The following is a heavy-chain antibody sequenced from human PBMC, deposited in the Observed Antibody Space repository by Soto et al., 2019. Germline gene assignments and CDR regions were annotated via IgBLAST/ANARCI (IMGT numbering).Heavy chain of an antibody. D-gene: IGHD1-26*01. CDR2: IKSKTDGGTT. V-gene: IGHV3-15*01. Sequence: VQLVESGGGLVKPGGSLRLSCAASGFTFNNAWMSWVRQAPGKGLEWVGRIKSKTDGGTTDYPAPVKGRFTISSDDSKTTLYLQMNSLKTEDTVVYYCTTDVGHYLDYWGQGTLVTVSS. CDR3: TTDVGHYLDY. J-gene: IGHJ4*02. CDR1: GFTFNNAW.